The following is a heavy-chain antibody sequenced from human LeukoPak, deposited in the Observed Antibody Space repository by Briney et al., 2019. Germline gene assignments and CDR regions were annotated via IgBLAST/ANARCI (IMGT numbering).Heavy chain of an antibody. D-gene: IGHD1-26*01. Sequence: SETLSLTCAVYGGSFSGYYWSWIRQPPGKGLEWIGEINHSGSTNYNPSLKSRATISVDTSKNQFSLKLSSVTAADTAVYYCAGVGATYAFDIWGQGTMVTVSS. CDR2: INHSGST. J-gene: IGHJ3*02. CDR1: GGSFSGYY. CDR3: AGVGATYAFDI. V-gene: IGHV4-34*01.